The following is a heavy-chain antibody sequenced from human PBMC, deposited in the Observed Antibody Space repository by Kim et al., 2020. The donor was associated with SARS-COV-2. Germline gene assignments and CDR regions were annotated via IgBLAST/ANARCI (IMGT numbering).Heavy chain of an antibody. J-gene: IGHJ4*02. Sequence: GGSLRLSCTASGFTFGDYAMSWVRQAPGKGLEWVGFIRSKAYGGTTEYAASVKGRFTISRDDSKSIAYLQMNSLKTEDTAVYYCWVGHSSGYFDYWGQGTLVTVSS. CDR2: IRSKAYGGTT. CDR3: WVGHSSGYFDY. V-gene: IGHV3-49*04. D-gene: IGHD6-19*01. CDR1: GFTFGDYA.